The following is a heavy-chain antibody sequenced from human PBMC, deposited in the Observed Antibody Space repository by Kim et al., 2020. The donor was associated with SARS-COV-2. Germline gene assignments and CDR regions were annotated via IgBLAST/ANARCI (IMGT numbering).Heavy chain of an antibody. CDR2: IYSGGST. CDR1: GFTVSSNY. V-gene: IGHV3-66*01. Sequence: GGSLRLSCAASGFTVSSNYMSWVRQAPGKGLEWVSVIYSGGSTYYADSVKGRFTISRDNSKNTLYLQMNSLRAEDTAVYYCARDNHDWRAFDIWGQGTMVTVSS. CDR3: ARDNHDWRAFDI. D-gene: IGHD3-3*01. J-gene: IGHJ3*02.